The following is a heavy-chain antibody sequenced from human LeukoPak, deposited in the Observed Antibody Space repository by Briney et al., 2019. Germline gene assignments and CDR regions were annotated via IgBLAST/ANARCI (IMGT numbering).Heavy chain of an antibody. CDR3: ARGLRVRGPFFDY. V-gene: IGHV1-2*02. CDR1: GYTFTGYY. D-gene: IGHD2-8*01. Sequence: ASEKVSCKASGYTFTGYYMHWVRQAPGQGLEWMGWINPNSGGTNYAQKFQGRVTMTRDTSISTAYMELSRLRSDDTAVYYCARGLRVRGPFFDYWGQGTLVTVSS. CDR2: INPNSGGT. J-gene: IGHJ4*02.